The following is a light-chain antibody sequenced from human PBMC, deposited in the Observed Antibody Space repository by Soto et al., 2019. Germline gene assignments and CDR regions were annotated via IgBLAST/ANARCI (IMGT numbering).Light chain of an antibody. Sequence: ETVMTQSPATLSASPGESATLSCRASQSVNSDLAWYQQIPGQAPRLLIYSASTGATGGPARFSGSGSGTEFTLTISSLQSEDFAIYHCQQYNNWPLTFGGGTKVEI. CDR3: QQYNNWPLT. CDR1: QSVNSD. V-gene: IGKV3-15*01. CDR2: SAS. J-gene: IGKJ4*01.